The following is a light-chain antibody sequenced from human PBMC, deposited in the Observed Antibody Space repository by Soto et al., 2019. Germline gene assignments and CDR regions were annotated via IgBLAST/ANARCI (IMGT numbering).Light chain of an antibody. V-gene: IGLV1-47*01. CDR2: RNN. Sequence: QSVLTQPPSASGTPGQRVTISCSGSSSNIGSNYVYWHQQLPGTAPKLLIYRNNQRPSGVPDRFSGSKSGTSASLAISGLRSEDEADYYCAAWDDSRGYVFGTGTKLTVL. CDR3: AAWDDSRGYV. CDR1: SSNIGSNY. J-gene: IGLJ1*01.